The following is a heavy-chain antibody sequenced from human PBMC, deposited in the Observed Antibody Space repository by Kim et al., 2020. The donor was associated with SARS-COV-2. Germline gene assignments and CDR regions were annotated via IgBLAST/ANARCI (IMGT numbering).Heavy chain of an antibody. Sequence: ASVKVSCKASGYTFTSYGISWVRQAPGQGLEWMGWISAYNGNTNYAQKLQGRVTMTTDTSTSTAYMELRSLRSDDTAVYYCARDGPENLVRGVGVWFDIWGQGTMVTVSS. D-gene: IGHD2-8*02. CDR2: ISAYNGNT. J-gene: IGHJ3*02. V-gene: IGHV1-18*01. CDR1: GYTFTSYG. CDR3: ARDGPENLVRGVGVWFDI.